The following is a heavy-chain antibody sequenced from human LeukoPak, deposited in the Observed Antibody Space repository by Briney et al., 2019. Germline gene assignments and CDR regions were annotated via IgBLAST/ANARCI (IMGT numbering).Heavy chain of an antibody. CDR3: ARAPGSSWAAYGMDV. CDR1: GGSIRSSYYY. V-gene: IGHV4-39*01. CDR2: IYDSGST. Sequence: SETLSLTCTVSGGSIRSSYYYWGWIRQPPGKGLEWIGSIYDSGSTYYNPSLKSRVTISVDTSKNQFSLKLNSVTAADTAVYYCARAPGSSWAAYGMDVWGQGTTVTVSS. D-gene: IGHD6-13*01. J-gene: IGHJ6*02.